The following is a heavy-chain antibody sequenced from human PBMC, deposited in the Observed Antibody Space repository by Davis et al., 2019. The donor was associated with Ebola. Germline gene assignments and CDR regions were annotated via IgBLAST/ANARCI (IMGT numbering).Heavy chain of an antibody. D-gene: IGHD3-9*01. CDR2: ISNGGRT. Sequence: SETLSLTCSVSGGSVGSDYWSWIRQSPGKGLEWIAFISNGGRTIYNPSLRGRVTISIDTSKNQFSLKLSSVTAADTAVYYCARGPPYYYDILTGYSAFDYWGQGTLVTVSS. V-gene: IGHV4-59*02. CDR3: ARGPPYYYDILTGYSAFDY. CDR1: GGSVGSDY. J-gene: IGHJ4*02.